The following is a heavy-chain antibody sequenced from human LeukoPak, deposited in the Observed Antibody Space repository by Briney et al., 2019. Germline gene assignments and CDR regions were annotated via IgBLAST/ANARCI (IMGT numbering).Heavy chain of an antibody. CDR2: ISYDGIDK. D-gene: IGHD6-19*01. V-gene: IGHV3-30*18. Sequence: GGSLRLSCAASGLIFSSNGMHWVRQAPGKGLEWVAVISYDGIDKYYGDSVKGRFTISRDNSKNTLYLQMNSLRPEDTAVYYCAKVAGWDLLKDAFDIWGQGTMVIVSS. CDR3: AKVAGWDLLKDAFDI. CDR1: GLIFSSNG. J-gene: IGHJ3*02.